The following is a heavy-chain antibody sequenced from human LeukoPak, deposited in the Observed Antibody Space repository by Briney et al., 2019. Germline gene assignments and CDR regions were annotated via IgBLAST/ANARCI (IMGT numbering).Heavy chain of an antibody. Sequence: GGSLRLSCATSGFNFDRYTIHWVRQAPGKGLEWVSLAGWAGGTTFYSDSVRGRFTISRDNAKDTLYLQMNSLRAEDAAVYYCASPMWDTAIHDYWGQGTLVTVSS. D-gene: IGHD5-18*01. CDR1: GFNFDRYT. V-gene: IGHV3-43*01. J-gene: IGHJ4*02. CDR3: ASPMWDTAIHDY. CDR2: AGWAGGTT.